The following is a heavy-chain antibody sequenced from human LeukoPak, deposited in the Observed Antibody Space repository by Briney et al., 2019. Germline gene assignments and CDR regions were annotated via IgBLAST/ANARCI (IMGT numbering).Heavy chain of an antibody. CDR3: ARDRIQLWLRDYYYYGMDV. CDR2: IYYSGST. CDR1: GDSISSYY. D-gene: IGHD5-18*01. J-gene: IGHJ6*02. Sequence: SETLSLTCTVSGDSISSYYWSWIRQPPGKGLEWIGYIYYSGSTNYNPSLKSRVTISVDTSKNQFSLKLSSVTAADTAVYYCARDRIQLWLRDYYYYGMDVWGQGTTVTVSS. V-gene: IGHV4-59*01.